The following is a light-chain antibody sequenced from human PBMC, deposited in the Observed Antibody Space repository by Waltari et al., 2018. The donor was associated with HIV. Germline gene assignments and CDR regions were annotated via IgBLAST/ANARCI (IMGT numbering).Light chain of an antibody. Sequence: QSVLTQPPSVSAAPGQTVTITCSGTSSNIGNNYVSWYQHLPGTAPQLLIYDHKKRPSGIPDRFSASKSGTAATLDITGLQTGDEADYYCGTWDSGLSVVVFGEGTKLTVL. CDR1: SSNIGNNY. CDR2: DHK. V-gene: IGLV1-51*01. CDR3: GTWDSGLSVVV. J-gene: IGLJ2*01.